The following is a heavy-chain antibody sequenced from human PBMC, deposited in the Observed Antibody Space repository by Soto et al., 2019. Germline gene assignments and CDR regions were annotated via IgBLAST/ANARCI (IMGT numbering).Heavy chain of an antibody. Sequence: LRLSCAASGFTFSSYWMHWVRQAPGKGLVWVSRINSDGSSTSYTDSVKGRFTISRDNAKNTLYLQMNSLRAEDTAVYYCAIQAADLDYWGQGTLVTVSS. CDR3: AIQAADLDY. V-gene: IGHV3-74*01. J-gene: IGHJ4*02. D-gene: IGHD6-13*01. CDR1: GFTFSSYW. CDR2: INSDGSST.